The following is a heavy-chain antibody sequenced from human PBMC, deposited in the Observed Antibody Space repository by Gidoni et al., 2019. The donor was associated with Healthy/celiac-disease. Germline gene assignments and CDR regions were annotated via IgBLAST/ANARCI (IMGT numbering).Heavy chain of an antibody. V-gene: IGHV1-2*05. CDR1: GYTFTGYY. D-gene: IGHD1-26*01. CDR3: ARGGELPRGDYYYYGMDV. Sequence: QVQLVQSGAEVKKPGASVKVSCKASGYTFTGYYMHWVRQAPGQGLEWMGRINPNSGGTNYAQKFQGRVTMTRDTSISTAYMELSRLRSDDTVVYYWARGGELPRGDYYYYGMDVWGQGTTVTVSS. J-gene: IGHJ6*02. CDR2: INPNSGGT.